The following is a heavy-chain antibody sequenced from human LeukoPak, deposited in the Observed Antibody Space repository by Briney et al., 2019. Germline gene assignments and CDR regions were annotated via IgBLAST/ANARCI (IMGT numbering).Heavy chain of an antibody. CDR1: GYTFTGYY. J-gene: IGHJ4*02. V-gene: IGHV1-2*02. D-gene: IGHD2-2*01. CDR3: AREAGYCSSTSCYLDY. Sequence: GASVKVSCKASGYTFTGYYMHWVRQAPGQGLEWMGWINPNSGGTNYAQKFQGRVTMTRDTSISTAYMELSGLRSDDTAVYYCAREAGYCSSTSCYLDYWGQGTLVTVSS. CDR2: INPNSGGT.